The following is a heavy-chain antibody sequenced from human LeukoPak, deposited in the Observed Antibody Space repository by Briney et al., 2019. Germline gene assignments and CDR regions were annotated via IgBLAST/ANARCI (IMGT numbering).Heavy chain of an antibody. CDR2: IYYSGST. CDR3: ADGKYFTY. J-gene: IGHJ4*02. CDR1: GGSISSSSYY. Sequence: PSETLSLTCTVSGGSISSSSYYWGWIRQPPGKGLEWIGSIYYSGSTYYNPSLKSRVTISVDTSKNQFSLKLSSVTAADTAVYYCADGKYFTYWGQGTLVTVSS. D-gene: IGHD1-26*01. V-gene: IGHV4-39*01.